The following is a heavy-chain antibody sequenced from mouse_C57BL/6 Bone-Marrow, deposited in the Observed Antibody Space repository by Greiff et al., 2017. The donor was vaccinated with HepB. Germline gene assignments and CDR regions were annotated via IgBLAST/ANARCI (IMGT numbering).Heavy chain of an antibody. CDR2: IDPYDSYT. CDR1: GYTFTSYW. Sequence: QVQLQQPGAELVKPGTSVKLSCKASGYTFTSYWMQWVKQRPGQGLEWIGEIDPYDSYTNYNQKFKGKATLTVDTSSSTAYMQLSSLTSEDSAVYYCATSDFDYWGQGTTLTVSS. V-gene: IGHV1-50*01. CDR3: ATSDFDY. J-gene: IGHJ2*01.